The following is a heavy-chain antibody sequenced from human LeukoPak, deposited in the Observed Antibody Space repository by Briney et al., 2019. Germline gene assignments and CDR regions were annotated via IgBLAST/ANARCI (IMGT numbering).Heavy chain of an antibody. Sequence: GGSLRLSCIASGFNFADYGMSGGGQVPGKGVEWVCVINWDGGGTGYADSVKGRFTISRDNSKNSLDLQMDSLITGVAGLDHCASGGPLSIPLWFDPCRQGIRVTLA. CDR2: INWDGGGT. J-gene: IGHJ5*02. V-gene: IGHV3-20*01. CDR1: GFNFADYG. CDR3: ASGGPLSIPLWFDP. D-gene: IGHD4-23*01.